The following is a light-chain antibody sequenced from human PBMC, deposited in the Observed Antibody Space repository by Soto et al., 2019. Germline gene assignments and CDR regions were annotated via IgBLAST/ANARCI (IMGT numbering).Light chain of an antibody. CDR1: SSDVGGYNY. V-gene: IGLV2-11*01. J-gene: IGLJ1*01. CDR2: DVN. CDR3: CSYAGTYPLV. Sequence: QSVLTQPRSVSGSPGQSVTISCTGTSSDVGGYNYVSWYQQHPGKAPKLMIFDVNKRPSGVPDRISGSKFGNTASLTISVLQTDDDAYYYCCSYAGTYPLVFGSGTKVTVL.